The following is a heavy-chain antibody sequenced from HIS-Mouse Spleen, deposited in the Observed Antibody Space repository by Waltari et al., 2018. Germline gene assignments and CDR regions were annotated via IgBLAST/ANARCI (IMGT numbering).Heavy chain of an antibody. V-gene: IGHV4-39*07. J-gene: IGHJ4*02. CDR1: GGSISSSSYY. CDR2: IHYSGST. Sequence: QLQLQESGPGLVKPSETLSLTCTVSGGSISSSSYYWGWIRQPPGKGLEWIGSIHYSGSTYYNPSLKSRVTISVDTSKNQFSLKLSSVTAADTAVYYCARDPVVGANVDYWGQGTLVTVSS. CDR3: ARDPVVGANVDY. D-gene: IGHD1-26*01.